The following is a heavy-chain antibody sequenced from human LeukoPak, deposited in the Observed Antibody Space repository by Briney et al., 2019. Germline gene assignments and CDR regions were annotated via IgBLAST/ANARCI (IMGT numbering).Heavy chain of an antibody. Sequence: PGGSLRLSCAASGFTFSSYAMHWVRQAPGKGLEWVAVISYDGSNKYYADSVKGRFTISRDNSKNTLYLQMNSLRAGDTAVYYCARDTSGGYSFDYWGQGTLVTVSS. V-gene: IGHV3-30-3*01. J-gene: IGHJ4*02. CDR3: ARDTSGGYSFDY. CDR2: ISYDGSNK. CDR1: GFTFSSYA. D-gene: IGHD6-13*01.